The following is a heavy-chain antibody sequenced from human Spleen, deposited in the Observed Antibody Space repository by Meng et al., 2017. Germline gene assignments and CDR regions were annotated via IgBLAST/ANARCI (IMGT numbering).Heavy chain of an antibody. J-gene: IGHJ6*02. CDR1: GGSFSGYY. CDR3: ARVGRVGTAMPYGMDV. D-gene: IGHD5-18*01. Sequence: GSLRLSCAVYGGSFSGYYWSWIRQPPGKGLEWIGEINHSGSTNYNPSLKSRVTISVDTSKNQFSLKLSSVTAADTAVYYCARVGRVGTAMPYGMDVWGQGTTVTVSS. V-gene: IGHV4-34*01. CDR2: INHSGST.